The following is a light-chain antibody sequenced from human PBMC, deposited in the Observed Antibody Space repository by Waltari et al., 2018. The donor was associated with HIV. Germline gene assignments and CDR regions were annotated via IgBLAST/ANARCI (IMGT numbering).Light chain of an antibody. V-gene: IGKV2-28*01. J-gene: IGKJ2*01. Sequence: DILLTKSPLSLPVTPGEPASIPCRSSQSLVHTNGYNYLDWYLQKPGQSPQLLISLASTRASGVPDRFSGSGSGTDFTLKISRVEAEDVGVYYCMQALQSPNTFGQGTKVEIK. CDR3: MQALQSPNT. CDR2: LAS. CDR1: QSLVHTNGYNY.